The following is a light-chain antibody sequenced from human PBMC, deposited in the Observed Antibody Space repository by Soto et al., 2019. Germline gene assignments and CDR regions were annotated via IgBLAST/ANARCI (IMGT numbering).Light chain of an antibody. CDR1: QSISSW. CDR2: AAS. V-gene: IGKV1-39*01. Sequence: DIHITQAPSTLPASGVDIVTIAFRASQSISSWLAWYQQKPGKAPKLLIYAASSLQSGVPSRFSGSGSGTDFTLTISSLQPEDFATYYCQQSYSTPQTFGQGTKVDIK. J-gene: IGKJ1*01. CDR3: QQSYSTPQT.